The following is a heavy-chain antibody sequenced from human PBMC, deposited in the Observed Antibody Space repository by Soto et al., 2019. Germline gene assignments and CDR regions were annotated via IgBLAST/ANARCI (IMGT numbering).Heavy chain of an antibody. CDR3: ASAFDYQGAFDI. CDR1: GGSISGSNYY. V-gene: IGHV4-39*01. CDR2: IYYSGST. J-gene: IGHJ3*02. Sequence: SETLSLTCPVSGGSISGSNYYWGWIRQPPGKGLEWIGSIYYSGSTHYNSSLRGRVTISVDTSKKQFSLRLSSVTAADTAVYYCASAFDYQGAFDIWGQGTMVTVSS. D-gene: IGHD3-9*01.